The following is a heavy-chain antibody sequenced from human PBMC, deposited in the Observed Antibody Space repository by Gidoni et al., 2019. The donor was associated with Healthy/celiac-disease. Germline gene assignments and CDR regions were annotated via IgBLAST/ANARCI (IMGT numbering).Heavy chain of an antibody. D-gene: IGHD3-22*01. Sequence: QVQLQESGPGLVKPSAPLSLTCAVSAGSISSSNWWSWVRQPPGQGLEWIGEIYHSGSTKYNTSLKSRVTISVDKSKIQLSLKLSSVTAADTAVYYCARAPRDYYDSSGLIWGQGTMVTVSS. V-gene: IGHV4-4*02. J-gene: IGHJ3*02. CDR1: AGSISSSNW. CDR2: IYHSGST. CDR3: ARAPRDYYDSSGLI.